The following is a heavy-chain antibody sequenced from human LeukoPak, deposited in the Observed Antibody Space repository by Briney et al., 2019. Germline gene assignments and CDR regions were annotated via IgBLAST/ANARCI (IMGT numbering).Heavy chain of an antibody. J-gene: IGHJ3*02. CDR2: ISYDGSNK. Sequence: GGSLRLSCAASGFTFSSYGMHWVRQAPGKGLEWVAVISYDGSNKYYADSVKGRFTISRDNSKNTLYLQMNSLRAEDTAVYYCARYTGDYDAFDIWGQGTMVTVSS. V-gene: IGHV3-30*03. CDR3: ARYTGDYDAFDI. CDR1: GFTFSSYG. D-gene: IGHD4-17*01.